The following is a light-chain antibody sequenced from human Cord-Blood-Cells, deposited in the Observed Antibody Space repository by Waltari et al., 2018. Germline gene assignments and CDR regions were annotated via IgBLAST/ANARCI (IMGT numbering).Light chain of an antibody. CDR2: SNN. CDR1: SSNIGSNT. V-gene: IGLV1-44*01. J-gene: IGLJ2*01. CDR3: AAWDDSLNGVV. Sequence: SGTPGQRVTISCSGSSSNIGSNTVHWYQQLPGTAPKLLIYSNNQRPSGVPDRFSGSKSGTSASLAISGIQSEDEADYYCAAWDDSLNGVVFGGGTKLTVL.